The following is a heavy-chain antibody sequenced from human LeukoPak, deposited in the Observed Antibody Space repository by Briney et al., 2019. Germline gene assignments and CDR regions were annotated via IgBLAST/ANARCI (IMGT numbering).Heavy chain of an antibody. J-gene: IGHJ3*02. D-gene: IGHD4-17*01. CDR1: GFTFSSYA. CDR2: ISYDGSNK. Sequence: GSLRLSCAASGFTFSSYAMHWVRQAPGKGLEWVAVISYDGSNKYYADSVKGRFTISRDNSKNTLYLQMNSLRAEDTAVYYCSPQGATTDGDGFDIWGQGTMVTVSS. CDR3: SPQGATTDGDGFDI. V-gene: IGHV3-30*04.